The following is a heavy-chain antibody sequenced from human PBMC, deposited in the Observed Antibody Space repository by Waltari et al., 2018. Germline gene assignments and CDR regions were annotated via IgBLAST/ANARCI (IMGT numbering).Heavy chain of an antibody. Sequence: EVQLVESGGGLVQPGGSLRLSCAASGFTFSRYWMHWVRQAPGKGLVWVSRINSDGSSTSYADSVKGRFTISRDNAKNTLYLQMNSLRAEDTAVYYCASFTYSSRADFDYWGQGTLVTVSS. V-gene: IGHV3-74*01. CDR3: ASFTYSSRADFDY. D-gene: IGHD6-13*01. J-gene: IGHJ4*02. CDR2: INSDGSST. CDR1: GFTFSRYW.